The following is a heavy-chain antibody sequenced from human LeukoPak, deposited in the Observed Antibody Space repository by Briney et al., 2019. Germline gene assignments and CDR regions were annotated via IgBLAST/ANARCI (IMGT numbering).Heavy chain of an antibody. CDR2: ISPYNGNT. Sequence: ASVKVSCKASGYTFTNFGISWVRRAPGQGLEWMGWISPYNGNTAYARKVQGRVTMTAPTSTTTAYMELRSLGSDDTAVYYCARAGGWAREDYKADAFDIWGQGTMVTVSS. J-gene: IGHJ3*02. V-gene: IGHV1-18*01. CDR3: ARAGGWAREDYKADAFDI. CDR1: GYTFTNFG. D-gene: IGHD6-19*01.